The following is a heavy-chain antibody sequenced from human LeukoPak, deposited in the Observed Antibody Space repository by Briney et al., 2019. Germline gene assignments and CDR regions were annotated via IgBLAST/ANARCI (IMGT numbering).Heavy chain of an antibody. J-gene: IGHJ3*02. V-gene: IGHV3-48*01. Sequence: GGSLRLSCAASGFTFSSYSMNWVRQAPGKGLEWVSYISSSSSTIYYADSVKGRFTISRDNSKNTLYLQMNSLRAEDTAVYYCAKDLGWSSAFDIWGQGTMVTVSS. D-gene: IGHD6-19*01. CDR1: GFTFSSYS. CDR2: ISSSSSTI. CDR3: AKDLGWSSAFDI.